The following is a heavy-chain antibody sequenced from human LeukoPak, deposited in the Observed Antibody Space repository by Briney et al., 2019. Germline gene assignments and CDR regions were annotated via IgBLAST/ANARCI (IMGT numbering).Heavy chain of an antibody. J-gene: IGHJ4*02. CDR2: ISHSGLT. CDR3: ARGDNYNFDY. D-gene: IGHD4-11*01. V-gene: IGHV4-4*02. Sequence: SETLSLTCAVSGGSISSSNWWSWVRQPPGKGLEWIGEISHSGLTNYNPSLKSRVTMSVDKSKNQFSLKLNSMTAADTAVYFCARGDNYNFDYWGQGTLVTVSS. CDR1: GGSISSSNW.